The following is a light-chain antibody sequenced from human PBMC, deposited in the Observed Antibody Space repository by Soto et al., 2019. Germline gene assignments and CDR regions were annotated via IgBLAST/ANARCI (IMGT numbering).Light chain of an antibody. V-gene: IGKV3-20*01. J-gene: IGKJ2*01. CDR2: GAF. CDR3: QQYGGAPYT. Sequence: EILLTQSPGTLSLSPGERATLSCRASQSVSNDYLAWYQQKPGQAPSLLIYGAFHRATGIPDRFSGTGSGTDFTLTISRLAPEDFAVYYCQQYGGAPYTFGQGTKLDIK. CDR1: QSVSNDY.